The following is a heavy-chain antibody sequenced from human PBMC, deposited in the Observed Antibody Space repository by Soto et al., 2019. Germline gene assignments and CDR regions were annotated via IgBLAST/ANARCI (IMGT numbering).Heavy chain of an antibody. Sequence: QVQLVQSGAEVKKPGSSVNISCKTSGGIFRTYGINWVRQAPGQGLEWMGGIIPIFGTTTYAPKFQGRVTITADESTSTAFMDLSSLASEDTGGYFCARVGTADTPYFGMDVWGQGTTVTVSS. CDR3: ARVGTADTPYFGMDV. J-gene: IGHJ6*02. V-gene: IGHV1-69*01. D-gene: IGHD2-2*01. CDR1: GGIFRTYG. CDR2: IIPIFGTT.